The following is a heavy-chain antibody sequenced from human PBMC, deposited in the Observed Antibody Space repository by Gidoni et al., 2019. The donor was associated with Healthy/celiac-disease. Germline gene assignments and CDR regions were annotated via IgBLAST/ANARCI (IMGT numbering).Heavy chain of an antibody. CDR1: GYSFTSYW. Sequence: EVQLVQSGAEVKKPGESLKISCKGSGYSFTSYWIGWVRQMPGKGLEWMGIIYPGDSDTRYSPSFQGQVTISADKSISTAYLQWSSLKASDTAMYYCARLGEPNNSYGYGGGSIVGDYWGQGTLVTVSS. CDR3: ARLGEPNNSYGYGGGSIVGDY. D-gene: IGHD5-18*01. CDR2: IYPGDSDT. J-gene: IGHJ4*02. V-gene: IGHV5-51*01.